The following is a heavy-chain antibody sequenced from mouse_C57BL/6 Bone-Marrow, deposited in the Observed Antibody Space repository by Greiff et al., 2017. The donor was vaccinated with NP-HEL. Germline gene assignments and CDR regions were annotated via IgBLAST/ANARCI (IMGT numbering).Heavy chain of an antibody. Sequence: EVHLVESGGGLVQPGESLKLSCESNEYEFPSHDMSWVRKTPEKRLELVAAINSDGGSTYYPDTMERRFIISRDNTKKTLYLQMSSLRSEDTALYYWARHEEYYGSSPCAYWGQGTLVTVSA. CDR1: EYEFPSHD. V-gene: IGHV5-2*01. D-gene: IGHD1-1*01. CDR3: ARHEEYYGSSPCAY. J-gene: IGHJ3*01. CDR2: INSDGGST.